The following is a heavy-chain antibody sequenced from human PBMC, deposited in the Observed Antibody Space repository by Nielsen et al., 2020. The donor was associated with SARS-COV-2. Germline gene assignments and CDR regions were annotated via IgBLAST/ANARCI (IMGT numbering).Heavy chain of an antibody. D-gene: IGHD3-10*01. Sequence: SETLSLTCTVSGGSISSYYWSWIRQPPGKGLEWIGYIYYSGSTNYNPSLKSRVTISVDTSKSQFSLKLSSVTAADTAVYYCARADTYLFDPWGQGTLVTVSS. CDR2: IYYSGST. J-gene: IGHJ5*02. CDR1: GGSISSYY. CDR3: ARADTYLFDP. V-gene: IGHV4-59*01.